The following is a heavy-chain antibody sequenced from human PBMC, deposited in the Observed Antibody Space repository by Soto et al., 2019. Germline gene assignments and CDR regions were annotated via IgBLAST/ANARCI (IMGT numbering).Heavy chain of an antibody. CDR1: GGSFSGYY. CDR3: ARSLWAAYNWFDP. CDR2: INPSGGT. V-gene: IGHV4-34*01. D-gene: IGHD3-10*01. J-gene: IGHJ5*02. Sequence: SETLSLTCGVYGGSFSGYYWNWIRQPPGKGLEWIGEINPSGGTNYNPSLKSRVTISVDTSKNQFSLKLSSVTAADTAVYYCARSLWAAYNWFDPWGQGTLVTVSS.